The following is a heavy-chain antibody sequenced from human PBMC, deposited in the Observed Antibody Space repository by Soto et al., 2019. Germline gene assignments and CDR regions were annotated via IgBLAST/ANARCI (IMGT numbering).Heavy chain of an antibody. D-gene: IGHD3-10*01. J-gene: IGHJ6*02. Sequence: GGSLRLSCAASGFTVSSNYMSWVRQAPGKGLEWVSVIYSGGSTYYADSVKGRFTISRDNSKNTLYLQMNSLRAEDTAVYYCARGELLWFGESYMPYGMDVWGQGTTVTVSS. CDR2: IYSGGST. V-gene: IGHV3-53*01. CDR3: ARGELLWFGESYMPYGMDV. CDR1: GFTVSSNY.